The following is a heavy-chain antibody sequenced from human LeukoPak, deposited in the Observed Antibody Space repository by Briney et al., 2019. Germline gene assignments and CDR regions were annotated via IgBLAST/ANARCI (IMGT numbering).Heavy chain of an antibody. CDR3: AQAQVAAAGLGYFDY. Sequence: QSGGSLRLSCAASGFTFSSYAMSWVRQAPGKGLEWVSAISGSGGSTYYADSVKGRFTISRDNSKNTLYLQMNSLRAEDTAVYYCAQAQVAAAGLGYFDYWGQGTLVTVSS. CDR2: ISGSGGST. J-gene: IGHJ4*02. CDR1: GFTFSSYA. V-gene: IGHV3-23*01. D-gene: IGHD6-13*01.